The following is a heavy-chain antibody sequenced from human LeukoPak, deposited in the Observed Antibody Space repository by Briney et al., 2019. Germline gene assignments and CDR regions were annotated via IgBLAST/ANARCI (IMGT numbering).Heavy chain of an antibody. CDR2: INAGNGNT. J-gene: IGHJ6*02. CDR3: ARPLRYGSGPSSPMDV. CDR1: GYTFTGYY. Sequence: ASVKVSCKASGYTFTGYYMHWVRQAPGQRLEWMGWINAGNGNTKYSQKFQGRVTITRDTSASTAYMELSSLRSEDTAVYYCARPLRYGSGPSSPMDVWGQGTTVTVSS. V-gene: IGHV1-3*01. D-gene: IGHD3-10*01.